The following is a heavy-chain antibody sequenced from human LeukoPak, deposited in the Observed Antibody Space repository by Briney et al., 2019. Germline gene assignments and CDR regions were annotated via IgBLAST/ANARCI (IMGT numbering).Heavy chain of an antibody. D-gene: IGHD3-10*01. V-gene: IGHV3-74*01. CDR2: VNSDGSST. CDR1: GFTFSSYW. J-gene: IGHJ4*02. Sequence: TGGSLRLSCAASGFTFSSYWMYWGRQPPAKGLVRVSRVNSDGSSTSYADSVHSRCTISRDNAKNTLYLQMNSLIAEDTAVYYCARDPGTDSTIYDYWGQGTLVTVSS. CDR3: ARDPGTDSTIYDY.